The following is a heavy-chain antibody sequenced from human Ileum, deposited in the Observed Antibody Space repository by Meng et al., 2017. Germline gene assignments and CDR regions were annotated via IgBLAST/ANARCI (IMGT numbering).Heavy chain of an antibody. CDR2: LSPDERTI. CDR3: ARDLRPADL. Sequence: GGSLRLSCEASGFTLSGYWMYWVRQAPGKGLVWVARLSPDERTITYADSVKGRFTSYRDNAKNTLYMEMTSLRGDDTAVYYCARDLRPADLWGQGTLVTVSS. CDR1: GFTLSGYW. V-gene: IGHV3-74*01. J-gene: IGHJ4*02.